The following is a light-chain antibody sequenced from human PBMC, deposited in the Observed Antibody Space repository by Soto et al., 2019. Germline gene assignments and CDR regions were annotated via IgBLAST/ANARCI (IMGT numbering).Light chain of an antibody. V-gene: IGKV3-15*01. Sequence: EIVMTQSPATLSVSPGERATLSCRASQSVSSNLAWYQQKPGQAPRLLIYGASTRATGIPARFGGSGSGTDFTLTISSLEPEDFAVYYCQQRSNWPQVTFGGGTKVEIK. J-gene: IGKJ4*01. CDR1: QSVSSN. CDR3: QQRSNWPQVT. CDR2: GAS.